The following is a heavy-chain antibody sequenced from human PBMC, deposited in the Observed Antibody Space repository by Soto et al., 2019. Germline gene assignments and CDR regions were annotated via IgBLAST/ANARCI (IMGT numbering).Heavy chain of an antibody. CDR3: ASIPMSIAVAGSGY. D-gene: IGHD6-19*01. Sequence: SETLSLTCTVSGGSISTSSYFWGWIRQPPGEGLEWIGSISYSGNTYYNPSLKSRVTTFVDTSKNQFSLKLISVTAADSAVYYCASIPMSIAVAGSGYWGQGTLVTVSS. CDR2: ISYSGNT. V-gene: IGHV4-39*01. J-gene: IGHJ4*02. CDR1: GGSISTSSYF.